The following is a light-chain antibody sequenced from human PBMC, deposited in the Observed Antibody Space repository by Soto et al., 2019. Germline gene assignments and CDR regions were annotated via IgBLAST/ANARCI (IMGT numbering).Light chain of an antibody. CDR1: QSVAGSY. CDR2: GAS. CDR3: QQYGSSPYT. J-gene: IGKJ2*01. V-gene: IGKV3-20*01. Sequence: EIVLTQSPGTLFLSPGEGATLSCRASQSVAGSYLAWYQQKSGQAPRLLIYGASNRATGIPDRFSGSGSGTDFTLTISRLEPEDFAVYYCQQYGSSPYTFGQGTKLEIK.